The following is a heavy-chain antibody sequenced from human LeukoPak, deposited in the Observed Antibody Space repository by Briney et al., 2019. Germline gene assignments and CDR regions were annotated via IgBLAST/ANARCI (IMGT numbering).Heavy chain of an antibody. J-gene: IGHJ4*02. CDR1: GFSISGYW. Sequence: GGSLRLSCAASGFSISGYWMSWVRQAPGKGLEWVANIKQDGSEKYFVDSVKGRFTISRDNAKNSVYLQMNSLRADDTAMYYCARENMAVPGVDYWGQGTLVTVSS. CDR3: ARENMAVPGVDY. CDR2: IKQDGSEK. D-gene: IGHD6-19*01. V-gene: IGHV3-7*01.